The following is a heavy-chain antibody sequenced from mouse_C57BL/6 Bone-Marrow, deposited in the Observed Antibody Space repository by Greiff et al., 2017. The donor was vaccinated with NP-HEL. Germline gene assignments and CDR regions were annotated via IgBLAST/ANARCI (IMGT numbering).Heavy chain of an antibody. J-gene: IGHJ4*01. D-gene: IGHD1-1*01. CDR2: IDPANGNT. CDR3: AALYCCGSSSYAMDY. Sequence: EVQLVESVAELVRPGASVKLSCTASGFNIKNTYMHWVKQRPEQGLEWIGRIDPANGNTKYAPKFQGKATITADTSSNTAYLQLSSLTSEDTAIYYCAALYCCGSSSYAMDYWGQGTSVTVSS. CDR1: GFNIKNTY. V-gene: IGHV14-3*01.